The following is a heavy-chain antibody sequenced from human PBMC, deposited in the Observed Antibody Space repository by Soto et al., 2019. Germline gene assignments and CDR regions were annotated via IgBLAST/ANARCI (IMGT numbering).Heavy chain of an antibody. V-gene: IGHV5-51*01. D-gene: IGHD1-26*01. CDR2: IYTGDSDT. CDR3: ARHGADY. J-gene: IGHJ4*02. CDR1: GYYFTSYW. Sequence: PAESLTISCTGSGYYFTSYWIGWVRQMPEKGVEWMGSIYTGDSDTRYSPSFQGQVNISADKSISTAYLQWSSLKASDTAMYYCARHGADYWGQGTLVTVSS.